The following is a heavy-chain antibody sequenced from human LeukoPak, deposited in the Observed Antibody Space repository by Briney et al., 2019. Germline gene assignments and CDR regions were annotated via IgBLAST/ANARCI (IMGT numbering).Heavy chain of an antibody. D-gene: IGHD3-10*01. CDR2: IKSEGSSA. CDR3: AKGTHYYGSGSYPGY. Sequence: GGSLRLSCAASGFTFSSYAMHWVRQAPGKGLVWVSRIKSEGSSASYADSVKGRFTISRDNSKNTLYLQMNSLRAEDTAVYYCAKGTHYYGSGSYPGYWGQGTLVTVSS. CDR1: GFTFSSYA. V-gene: IGHV3-74*01. J-gene: IGHJ4*02.